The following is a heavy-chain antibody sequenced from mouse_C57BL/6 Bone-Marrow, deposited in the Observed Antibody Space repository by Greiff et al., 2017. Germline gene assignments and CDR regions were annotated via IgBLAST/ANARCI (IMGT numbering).Heavy chain of an antibody. CDR1: DYTFPTYP. V-gene: IGHV1-47*01. D-gene: IGHD2-1*01. Sequence: QVQLKQSGAELVQPGASVKLSCKASDYTFPTYPISWMQQNHGKSLEWIGTFHPYNADTKYTEKFKGKATLTVEKSSSTVYLELSRLTSDDSAVYYCARGGNYGGYYCDYWGQGTTLTVSS. CDR2: FHPYNADT. CDR3: ARGGNYGGYYCDY. J-gene: IGHJ2*01.